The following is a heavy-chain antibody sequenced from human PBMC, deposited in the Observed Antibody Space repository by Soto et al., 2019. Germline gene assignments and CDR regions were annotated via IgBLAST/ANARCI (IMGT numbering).Heavy chain of an antibody. J-gene: IGHJ3*02. CDR1: GFTFISYA. V-gene: IGHV3-23*01. CDR3: AKERMYVSLVATRSDAFDI. CDR2: ISGSGGST. Sequence: GGSLRLSCAASGFTFISYAMSWVRQAPGKGLGWVSAISGSGGSTYYADSVKGRFTISRDNSKNTLYLQMNSLRAEDTAVYYCAKERMYVSLVATRSDAFDIWDQGTMVTVSS. D-gene: IGHD5-12*01.